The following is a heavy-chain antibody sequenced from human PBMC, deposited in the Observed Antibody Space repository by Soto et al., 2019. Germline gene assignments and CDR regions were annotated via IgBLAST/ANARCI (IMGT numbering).Heavy chain of an antibody. D-gene: IGHD6-6*01. V-gene: IGHV3-64*01. J-gene: IGHJ6*03. CDR2: ISSNGVGT. CDR3: ARRARPDFYYMDV. Sequence: EVQLAESGGGLAQPGGSPRLSCAASGFTLSGYAMDCVRQAPGKGLEYVSGISSNGVGTYYANSVQGRFTISRDNSKNTVYLQMGSLRPEDMAVYYCARRARPDFYYMDVWGKGTTVTVSS. CDR1: GFTLSGYA.